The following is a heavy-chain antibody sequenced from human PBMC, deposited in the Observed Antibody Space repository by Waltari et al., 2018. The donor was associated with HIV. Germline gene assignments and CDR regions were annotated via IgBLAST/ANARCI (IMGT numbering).Heavy chain of an antibody. CDR1: GGSISSGGYY. V-gene: IGHV4-31*03. CDR3: ARGGQEENYGVDY. D-gene: IGHD4-17*01. Sequence: QVQLQESGPGLVKPSQTLSLTCTVSGGSISSGGYYWSWICQHPGKGLEWIGYIYYSGSTYYNPFLKSRVTISVDTSKNQFSLKLSSVTAADTAVYYCARGGQEENYGVDYWGQGTLVTVSS. CDR2: IYYSGST. J-gene: IGHJ4*02.